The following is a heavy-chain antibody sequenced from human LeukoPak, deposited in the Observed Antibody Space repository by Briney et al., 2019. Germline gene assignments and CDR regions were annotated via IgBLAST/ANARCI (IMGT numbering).Heavy chain of an antibody. V-gene: IGHV3-66*01. CDR3: ARLNFGDDY. Sequence: GGSLRLSCAASGFTFSSYAMSWVRQAPGKGLEWVSLIYGSTSADYADSVKGRFTISRDNSMNTVYLQMNSLRAEGTAIYYCARLNFGDDYWGQGTLVAVSS. J-gene: IGHJ4*02. CDR2: IYGSTSA. CDR1: GFTFSSYA. D-gene: IGHD4-17*01.